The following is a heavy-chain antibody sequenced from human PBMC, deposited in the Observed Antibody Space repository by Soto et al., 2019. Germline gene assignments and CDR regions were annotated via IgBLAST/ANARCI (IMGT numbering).Heavy chain of an antibody. V-gene: IGHV1-18*01. D-gene: IGHD6-6*01. CDR3: ARDGRQFVPNSGNFDI. J-gene: IGHJ3*02. Sequence: QVQLLQSGPEVKKPGASVKLSCKASGYTFRNYGINWVRQAPGQGLEWMGWISAYNGDTNYAQNFRGRVTLATATPTSAAYLELRSLKSDDTAMYYWARDGRQFVPNSGNFDIWGQGTTVTVSS. CDR1: GYTFRNYG. CDR2: ISAYNGDT.